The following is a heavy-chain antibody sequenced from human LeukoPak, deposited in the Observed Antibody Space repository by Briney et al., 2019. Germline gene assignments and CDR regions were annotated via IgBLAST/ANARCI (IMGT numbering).Heavy chain of an antibody. Sequence: SVKVSCKASGGTFSSYAISWVRQAPGQGLEWVGGIIPIFGTANYAQKFQGRVTITADESTSTAYMELSSLRSEDTAVYYCARAPYSSGWYGGAAFDIWGQGTMVTVSS. J-gene: IGHJ3*02. CDR1: GGTFSSYA. V-gene: IGHV1-69*13. CDR2: IIPIFGTA. CDR3: ARAPYSSGWYGGAAFDI. D-gene: IGHD6-19*01.